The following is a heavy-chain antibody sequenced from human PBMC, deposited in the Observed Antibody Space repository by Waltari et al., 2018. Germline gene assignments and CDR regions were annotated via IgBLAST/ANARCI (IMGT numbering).Heavy chain of an antibody. J-gene: IGHJ3*02. CDR3: AAFGTTGTDAYNAFDI. CDR1: GFTFSSYW. Sequence: EVQLVESGGGLVQPGGSLRLSCAASGFTFSSYWMSWVRQAPGKGLEWVANIKQDGSEKYYVDSVKGRFTISRDNAKNSLYLQMNSMRAEDTAVYYCAAFGTTGTDAYNAFDIWGQGTMVTVSS. V-gene: IGHV3-7*01. CDR2: IKQDGSEK. D-gene: IGHD1-1*01.